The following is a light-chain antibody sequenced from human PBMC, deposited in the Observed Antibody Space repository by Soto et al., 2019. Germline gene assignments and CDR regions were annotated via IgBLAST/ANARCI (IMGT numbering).Light chain of an antibody. CDR3: QQYNRSPWA. J-gene: IGKJ1*01. CDR1: QILTANY. V-gene: IGKV3-20*01. CDR2: GAS. Sequence: DIVLTQSPDTLSLSPGERATLSCRASQILTANYLAWYEHKPGQAPRLLIYGASSRAAGIPDRFSGSGSGTDFTLTISRVEPEDFAVYYCQQYNRSPWAFGQGSKVEIK.